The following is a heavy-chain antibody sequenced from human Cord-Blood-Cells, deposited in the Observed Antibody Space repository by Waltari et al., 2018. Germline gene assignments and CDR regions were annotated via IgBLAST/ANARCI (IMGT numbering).Heavy chain of an antibody. CDR2: INAGNGNT. CDR3: ARGWEQLVGSDY. J-gene: IGHJ4*02. Sequence: QVQLVQSGAEVKKPGASVKVSCKASGYTFTSYAMHWARQAPGQRLEWMGWINAGNGNTKYSQKFQGRVTITRDTSASTAYMELSSLRSEDTAVYYCARGWEQLVGSDYWGQGTLVTVSS. V-gene: IGHV1-3*01. D-gene: IGHD6-6*01. CDR1: GYTFTSYA.